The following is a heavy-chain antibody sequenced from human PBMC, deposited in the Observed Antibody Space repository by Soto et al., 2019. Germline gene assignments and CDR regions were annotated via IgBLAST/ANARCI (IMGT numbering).Heavy chain of an antibody. V-gene: IGHV4-34*01. CDR3: ARFINLTTASIKPAWGFDY. CDR2: IKHSGST. J-gene: IGHJ4*02. CDR1: GGSFSGYY. Sequence: QVQLQQWGAGLLKPSETLSLTCAVYGGSFSGYYWSWIRQPPGKGLEWIGEIKHSGSTNYNPSLKSRVNISVDTSKNQFSLKLSSVTAADTAVYYGARFINLTTASIKPAWGFDYWGQGTLVTVSS. D-gene: IGHD3-22*01.